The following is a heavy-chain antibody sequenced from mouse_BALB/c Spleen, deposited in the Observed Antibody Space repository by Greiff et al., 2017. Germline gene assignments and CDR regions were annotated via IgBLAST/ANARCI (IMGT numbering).Heavy chain of an antibody. J-gene: IGHJ4*01. CDR2: INPGSSTI. D-gene: IGHD4-1*01. CDR1: GFDFSRYW. CDR3: ARTGTDYAMDY. Sequence: EVKLVESGGGLVQPGGSLNLSCAASGFDFSRYWMSWARQAPGKGQEWIGEINPGSSTINYTPSLKDKFIISRDNAKNTLYLQMSKVRSEDTALYYCARTGTDYAMDYWGQGTSVTVSS. V-gene: IGHV4-2*02.